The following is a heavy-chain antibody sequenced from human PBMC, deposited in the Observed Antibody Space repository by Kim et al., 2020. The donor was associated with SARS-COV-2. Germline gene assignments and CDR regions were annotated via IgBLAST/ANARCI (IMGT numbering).Heavy chain of an antibody. CDR3: ARHVNGDFPWWYFDV. V-gene: IGHV4-39*01. Sequence: TNSRNYHWGWIRQPPGKGLEWVGNTYYSGSTYYNPSLKSRVTISIDTSKNRLSLNLNSVTAADTAVYYCARHVNGDFPWWYFDVWGRGTLAT. D-gene: IGHD4-17*01. CDR2: TYYSGST. J-gene: IGHJ2*01. CDR1: TNSRNYH.